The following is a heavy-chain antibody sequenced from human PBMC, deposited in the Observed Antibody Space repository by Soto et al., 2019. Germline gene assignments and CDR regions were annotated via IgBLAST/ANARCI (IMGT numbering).Heavy chain of an antibody. J-gene: IGHJ6*02. Sequence: QVQLQESGPGLVKPSQTLSLTCTVSGDSISGGYYWSWIRQHPGKGLEWIGYVSPSGTTYYNPSLSGRVSISRAMPNNQSSLEVPSVTAADTAVYHCARARGGYGMDVWGQGTTVTVSS. CDR1: GDSISGGYY. CDR2: VSPSGTT. V-gene: IGHV4-31*03. CDR3: ARARGGYGMDV.